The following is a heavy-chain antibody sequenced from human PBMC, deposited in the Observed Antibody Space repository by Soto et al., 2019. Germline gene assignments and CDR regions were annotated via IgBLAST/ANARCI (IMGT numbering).Heavy chain of an antibody. CDR2: IDPSDSYT. CDR3: ARHSSGGSPGWFDP. Sequence: GEYLSLSDTGSRYLFTLYWISCVRQLPGKGLEWMGRIDPSDSYTNYSPSFQGHVTISADKSISTAYLQWSSLKASDTAMYYCARHSSGGSPGWFDPWGQGTLVNVSA. CDR1: RYLFTLYW. J-gene: IGHJ5*02. V-gene: IGHV5-10-1*01. D-gene: IGHD2-15*01.